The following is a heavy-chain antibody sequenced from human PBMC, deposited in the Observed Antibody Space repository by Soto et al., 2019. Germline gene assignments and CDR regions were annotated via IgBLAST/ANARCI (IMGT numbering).Heavy chain of an antibody. J-gene: IGHJ4*02. V-gene: IGHV3-74*01. D-gene: IGHD3-10*01. CDR1: GFTLRSYW. Sequence: EVQLVESGGGLVQPGGSLRLSCGASGFTLRSYWMHWVRQAPGKGLVWVSNINSDGSSTNYANSVKGRFTISRDNAKNTLYLQMNSLRADDTAVYYCPTLFGWGSSLDFWGQGTLLTVSS. CDR3: PTLFGWGSSLDF. CDR2: INSDGSST.